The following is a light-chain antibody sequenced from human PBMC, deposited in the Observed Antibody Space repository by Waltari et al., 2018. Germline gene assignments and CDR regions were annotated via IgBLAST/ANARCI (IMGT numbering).Light chain of an antibody. CDR3: GTWDSSLSGAV. CDR1: SSNIGNNY. J-gene: IGLJ7*01. CDR2: ETT. V-gene: IGLV1-51*02. Sequence: QSVLTQPPSVSAAPGQRVTISCSGGSSNIGNNYVSWYRQFPGTAPKLLIYETTARPSGIPGRFSGSKSGTSATLDITGLQAGDEADYYCGTWDSSLSGAVFGGGTHLTVL.